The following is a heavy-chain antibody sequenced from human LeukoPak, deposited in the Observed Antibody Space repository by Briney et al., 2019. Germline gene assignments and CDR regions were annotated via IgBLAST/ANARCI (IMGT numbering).Heavy chain of an antibody. CDR2: IAPNSGGT. CDR1: GYTFTDYF. CDR3: ARPPAAGTDY. Sequence: ASVKVSCKASGYTFTDYFIHWVRQAPGQGLEWMGWIAPNSGGTKYAQKFQGRVTLTRDTSISTAYLELSRLRSDDTAVYYCARPPAAGTDYWGQGALVTVSS. D-gene: IGHD6-13*01. V-gene: IGHV1-2*02. J-gene: IGHJ4*02.